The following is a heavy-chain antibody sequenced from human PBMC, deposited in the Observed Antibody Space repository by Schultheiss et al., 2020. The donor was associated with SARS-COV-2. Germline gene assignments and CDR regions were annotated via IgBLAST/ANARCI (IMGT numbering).Heavy chain of an antibody. CDR2: IYYTGST. D-gene: IGHD2-8*01. Sequence: SETLSLTCTVSGGSINSVGYYWSWIRQHPGKGLEWIGCIYYTGSTYYSPSLKSRLSISVDTSKNQFSLKLSSVTAADTAVYYCASEEGYCTNGVCYTNLGYWGQGTLVTVSS. CDR1: GGSINSVGYY. V-gene: IGHV4-31*03. J-gene: IGHJ4*02. CDR3: ASEEGYCTNGVCYTNLGY.